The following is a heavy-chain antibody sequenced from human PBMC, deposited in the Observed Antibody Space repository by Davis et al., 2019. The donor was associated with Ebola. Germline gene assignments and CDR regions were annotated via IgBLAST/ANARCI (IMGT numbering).Heavy chain of an antibody. CDR3: ATDFRQRSNYGGGNDY. CDR1: GYTFTSYD. CDR2: MNPNSDNT. J-gene: IGHJ4*02. V-gene: IGHV1-8*01. D-gene: IGHD4-23*01. Sequence: ASVKVSCKASGYTFTSYDINWVRQATGQGLEWMGWMNPNSDNTGYAQKFQGRVTMTRNTSISTAYMELSSLRSEDTAVYYCATDFRQRSNYGGGNDYWGQGTLVTVSS.